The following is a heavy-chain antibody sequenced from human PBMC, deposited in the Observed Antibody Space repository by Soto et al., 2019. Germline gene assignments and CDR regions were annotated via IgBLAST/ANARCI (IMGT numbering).Heavy chain of an antibody. J-gene: IGHJ5*02. CDR3: ARHSVGIAVAGTWWFDP. Sequence: SETLSLTCTVSGGSISSYYWSWIRQPPGRGLEWIGYFYYSGSTKYNPSLKSRVTISLDTSKSQFSLRLSSVTAADTAVYYCARHSVGIAVAGTWWFDPWGQGTLVTVSS. V-gene: IGHV4-59*08. CDR1: GGSISSYY. D-gene: IGHD6-19*01. CDR2: FYYSGST.